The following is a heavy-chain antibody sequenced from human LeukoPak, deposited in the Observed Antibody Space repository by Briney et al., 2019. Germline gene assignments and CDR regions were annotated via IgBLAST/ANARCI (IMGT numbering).Heavy chain of an antibody. D-gene: IGHD3-22*01. CDR3: ARDSPYYYDSNGMDV. Sequence: ASVKVSCKASGGTFSSYAISWVRQAPGQGLEWMGWIGAYNGNTNYAQKLQGRVTMTTDTSTSTAYMELRSLRSDDTAVYYCARDSPYYYDSNGMDVWGQGTTVTVSS. CDR2: IGAYNGNT. V-gene: IGHV1-18*01. J-gene: IGHJ6*02. CDR1: GGTFSSYA.